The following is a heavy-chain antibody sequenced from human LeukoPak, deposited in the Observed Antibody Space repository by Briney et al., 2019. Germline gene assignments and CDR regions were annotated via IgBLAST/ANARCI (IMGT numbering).Heavy chain of an antibody. V-gene: IGHV7-4-1*02. CDR2: INTNTGNP. CDR3: ARSFIGAGPVGCTNGVCYFPIDY. D-gene: IGHD2-8*01. Sequence: ASVKVSCKASGYTFTGYYMHWVRQAPGQGLEWMGWINTNTGNPTYAQGFTGRFVFSLDTSVSTAYLQISSLKAEDTAVYYCARSFIGAGPVGCTNGVCYFPIDYWGQGTLVTVSS. J-gene: IGHJ4*02. CDR1: GYTFTGYY.